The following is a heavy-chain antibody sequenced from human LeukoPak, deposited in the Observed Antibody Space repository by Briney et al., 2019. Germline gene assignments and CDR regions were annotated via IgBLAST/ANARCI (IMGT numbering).Heavy chain of an antibody. CDR3: AKDPGYCSSTSRYLRNYYYGMDV. D-gene: IGHD2-2*01. J-gene: IGHJ6*02. Sequence: GGSLRLSCAASGFTFSSYGMHWVRQAPGKGLEWVAVISYDGSNKYYADSVKGRFTISRDNSKNTLYLQMNSLRAEDTAVYYCAKDPGYCSSTSRYLRNYYYGMDVWGQGTTVTVSS. V-gene: IGHV3-30*18. CDR2: ISYDGSNK. CDR1: GFTFSSYG.